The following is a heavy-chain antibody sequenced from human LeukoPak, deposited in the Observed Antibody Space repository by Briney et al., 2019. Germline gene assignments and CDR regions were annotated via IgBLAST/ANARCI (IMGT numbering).Heavy chain of an antibody. Sequence: PGGSLRLSCTASKFNFGDYYMSWIRQAPGKGLEWISHVSTTTRFANYADSVKGRLTISRDNANNSLFLQMHSLRAGDTAIYFCVRDSNIDAFDLWGQGTMVIVSS. D-gene: IGHD2/OR15-2a*01. CDR1: KFNFGDYY. CDR2: VSTTTRFA. V-gene: IGHV3-11*06. CDR3: VRDSNIDAFDL. J-gene: IGHJ3*01.